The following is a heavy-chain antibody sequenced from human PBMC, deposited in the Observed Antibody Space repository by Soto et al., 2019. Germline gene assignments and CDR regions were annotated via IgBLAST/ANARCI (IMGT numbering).Heavy chain of an antibody. CDR1: GGSFSTHA. Sequence: QVQLVQSGAEVEKPGSSVKVSCEASGGSFSTHAISWVRQAPGQGLEWMGGIIPIFGAANYARKFQGRVTITADESRRTVDMELSRLISEDTAVYYCARSGRGWSSGPYYYSGMDVWGQGTTVTVS. CDR2: IIPIFGAA. D-gene: IGHD6-19*01. J-gene: IGHJ6*02. V-gene: IGHV1-69*01. CDR3: ARSGRGWSSGPYYYSGMDV.